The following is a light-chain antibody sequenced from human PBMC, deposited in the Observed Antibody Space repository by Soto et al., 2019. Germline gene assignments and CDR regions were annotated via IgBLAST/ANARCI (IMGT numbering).Light chain of an antibody. V-gene: IGLV4-69*01. CDR1: SGHSDYG. CDR3: QTWDTVVV. CDR2: LNREGRH. J-gene: IGLJ2*01. Sequence: QSVLTQAPSASASIGASVKLTCTLSSGHSDYGIAWHQQQPDKGPRYLMKLNREGRHHKGDAVPDRVSGSSSGAARYLTISRLQSDDEADYYCQTWDTVVVFGGGTKLTVL.